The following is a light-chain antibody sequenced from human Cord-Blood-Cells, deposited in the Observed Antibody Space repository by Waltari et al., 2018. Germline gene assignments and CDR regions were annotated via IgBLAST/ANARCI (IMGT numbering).Light chain of an antibody. CDR3: QQYNSYSWT. J-gene: IGKJ1*01. Sequence: DIQMTQSPSTLSASVGDRVTITCRAIQSISSWLACYQQKPGKAPKLLIYDASSLESGVPSRFSGSGSGTEFTLTISSLQPDDFATYYCQQYNSYSWTFGQGTKVEIK. V-gene: IGKV1-5*01. CDR1: QSISSW. CDR2: DAS.